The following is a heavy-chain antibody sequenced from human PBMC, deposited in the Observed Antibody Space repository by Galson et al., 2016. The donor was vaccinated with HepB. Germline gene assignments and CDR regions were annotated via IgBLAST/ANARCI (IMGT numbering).Heavy chain of an antibody. Sequence: LSLTCAVSGGSISSDTWWTWVRQPPGKGLEWIGEIFRSGGTNYNPSLKSRVTISVDKSKNQFSLRLSPVTAADTALYFCTKRGVFYSGSGELARTVSPPFDSWGQGTLVTVSS. J-gene: IGHJ4*02. CDR1: GGSISSDTW. D-gene: IGHD3-10*01. CDR2: IFRSGGT. CDR3: TKRGVFYSGSGELARTVSPPFDS. V-gene: IGHV4-4*01.